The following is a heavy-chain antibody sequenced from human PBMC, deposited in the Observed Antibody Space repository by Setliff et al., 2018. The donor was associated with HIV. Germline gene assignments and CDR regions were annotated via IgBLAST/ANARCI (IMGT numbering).Heavy chain of an antibody. CDR3: ARVFHSLPTGLNDLFDM. CDR2: IYASGSP. D-gene: IGHD4-17*01. J-gene: IGHJ3*02. Sequence: PSETLSLTCTVSGGSMNSGGYYWTWIRQHPGKGLEWIGYIYASGSPDYNPSLESRVTISSDASKNQFSLKLKSVTGADTAVYFCARVFHSLPTGLNDLFDMWGQGTLVTVSS. V-gene: IGHV4-31*03. CDR1: GGSMNSGGYY.